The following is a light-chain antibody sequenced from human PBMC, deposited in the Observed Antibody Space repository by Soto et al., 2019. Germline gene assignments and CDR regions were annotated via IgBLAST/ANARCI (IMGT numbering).Light chain of an antibody. CDR1: SSNIGSDY. J-gene: IGLJ3*02. V-gene: IGLV1-47*02. Sequence: QSVLTQPPSACGTPGQRVTISCSGSSSNIGSDYVYWYQQLPGTAPKLLIYTNDQRPSGVPDRFSGSKSGTSASLAISGLRSEDEADYWCAAWDARLSAWVFGGGTKLTVL. CDR2: TND. CDR3: AAWDARLSAWV.